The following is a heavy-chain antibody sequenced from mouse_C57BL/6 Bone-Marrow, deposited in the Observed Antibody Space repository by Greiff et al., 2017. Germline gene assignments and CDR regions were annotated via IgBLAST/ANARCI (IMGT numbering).Heavy chain of an antibody. CDR3: ARLSTTVGFDV. V-gene: IGHV1-64*01. D-gene: IGHD1-1*01. CDR2: IHPNSGST. J-gene: IGHJ1*03. Sequence: QVQLQQPGAELVKPGASVKLSCKASGYTFTSYWMHWVKQRPGQGLEWIGMIHPNSGSTNYNEKFKSKATLTVDKSSSTAYMHLSSLTSEDSAVYYCARLSTTVGFDVWGTGTTVTVSS. CDR1: GYTFTSYW.